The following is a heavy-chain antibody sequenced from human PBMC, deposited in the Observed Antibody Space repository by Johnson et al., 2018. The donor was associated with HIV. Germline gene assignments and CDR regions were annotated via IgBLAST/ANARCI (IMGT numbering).Heavy chain of an antibody. Sequence: VQLVESGGGLVQPGGSLRLSCAASGFTVSSNYMSWVRQAPGKGLEWVSVIFSGGSTGYADSVKGRFTISRDNAKNSLYLQMNSLRAEDTAVYYCARDHEMATIGDAFDIWGQGTMVTVSS. CDR3: ARDHEMATIGDAFDI. V-gene: IGHV3-66*01. CDR2: IFSGGST. CDR1: GFTVSSNY. D-gene: IGHD5-24*01. J-gene: IGHJ3*02.